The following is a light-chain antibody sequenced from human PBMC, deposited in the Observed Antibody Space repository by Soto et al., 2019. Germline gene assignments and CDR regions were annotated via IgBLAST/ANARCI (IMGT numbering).Light chain of an antibody. J-gene: IGLJ1*01. CDR2: DVS. CDR1: GTDVGGYIY. Sequence: QCALTQPASVCGSPGQSITISCTGTGTDVGGYIYVSWYQQHPGKAPKLMIYDVSNRPSGVSNRFSGSKSGNTASLTISGLQAEDEADYYCSSYTGSSTLYVFGTGTKLTVL. V-gene: IGLV2-14*01. CDR3: SSYTGSSTLYV.